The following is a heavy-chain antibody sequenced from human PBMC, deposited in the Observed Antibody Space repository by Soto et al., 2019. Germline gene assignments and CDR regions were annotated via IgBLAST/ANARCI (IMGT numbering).Heavy chain of an antibody. J-gene: IGHJ5*02. CDR1: GYTFTSYD. CDR2: MNPNSGNT. CDR3: ARASRRDGS. V-gene: IGHV1-8*01. Sequence: ASVKVSCKASGYTFTSYDINWVRQATGQGLEWMGYMNPNSGNTGYSQEFQGRVTMTWNTSISTAYMELTSLKSEDTAVYYCARASRRDGSWGQGTLVTVSS. D-gene: IGHD5-12*01.